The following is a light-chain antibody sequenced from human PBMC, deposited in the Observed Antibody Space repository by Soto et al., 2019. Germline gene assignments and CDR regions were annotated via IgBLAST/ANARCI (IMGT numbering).Light chain of an antibody. CDR2: DVS. Sequence: QSALTQPRSVSGSPGQSVTISCTGTSSDVGYYNYVSWYQQYPGKAPKLMIYDVSGRPSGVPDRFSGSKSGNTASLTISGLQAEDEAYYYCCSYTSDSSYVFGSGTKVTVL. V-gene: IGLV2-11*01. J-gene: IGLJ1*01. CDR3: CSYTSDSSYV. CDR1: SSDVGYYNY.